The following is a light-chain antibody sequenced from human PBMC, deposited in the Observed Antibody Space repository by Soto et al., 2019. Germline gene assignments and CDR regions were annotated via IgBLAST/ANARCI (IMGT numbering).Light chain of an antibody. CDR3: QQYNNWPPIT. V-gene: IGKV3-15*01. J-gene: IGKJ5*01. Sequence: EIVLTQSPATLSLSPGERATLSCRASQSVSSNLAWYQQKPGQAPRLLIYGASTRATGIPARFSGSGSGTEFTLTISSLQSGDFAVYYCQQYNNWPPITFGQGTRLEIK. CDR2: GAS. CDR1: QSVSSN.